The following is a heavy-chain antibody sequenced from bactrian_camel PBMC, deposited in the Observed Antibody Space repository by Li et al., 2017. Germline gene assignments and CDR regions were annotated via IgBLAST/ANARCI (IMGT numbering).Heavy chain of an antibody. CDR3: AARGPYCYTRLSVRDFTY. CDR1: GYNYGSYC. Sequence: HVQLVESGGGSVQAGGSLRLSCVVGGYNYGSYCMGWFRQAPGKEREGVAVIYTGADSTYYAESVKGRFTISQDNAKNTVYLQMNSLNPEDTAMYYCAARGPYCYTRLSVRDFTYWGQGTQVTVS. J-gene: IGHJ6*01. V-gene: IGHV3S63*01. CDR2: IYTGADST. D-gene: IGHD2*01.